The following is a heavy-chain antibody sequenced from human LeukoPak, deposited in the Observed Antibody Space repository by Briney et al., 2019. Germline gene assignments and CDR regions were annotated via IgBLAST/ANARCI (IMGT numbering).Heavy chain of an antibody. Sequence: GGSLRLSCAASGFTFSSYWMSWVLQAPGKGLEWVANIKQDGSEKYYVDSVKGRFTISRDNAKNSLYLQMNSLRAEDTAVYYCARVFRPSLTVFIIRGAFDIWGQGTMVTVSS. J-gene: IGHJ3*02. V-gene: IGHV3-7*01. CDR1: GFTFSSYW. CDR3: ARVFRPSLTVFIIRGAFDI. D-gene: IGHD3-3*01. CDR2: IKQDGSEK.